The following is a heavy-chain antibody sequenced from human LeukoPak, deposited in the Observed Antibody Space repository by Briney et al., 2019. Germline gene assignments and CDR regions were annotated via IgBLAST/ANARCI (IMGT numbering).Heavy chain of an antibody. J-gene: IGHJ3*01. CDR1: GFTFSNFA. Sequence: PGGSLRLSCAASGFTFSNFAMTWVRQAPGKGLEWVSGIRGGAGDTYYADSVRSRFTISRDTSKNTLYLQMNSLRAEDTAVYYCAKDGSGTYPDAFDVWGQGTMVTVSS. V-gene: IGHV3-23*01. CDR2: IRGGAGDT. CDR3: AKDGSGTYPDAFDV. D-gene: IGHD1-26*01.